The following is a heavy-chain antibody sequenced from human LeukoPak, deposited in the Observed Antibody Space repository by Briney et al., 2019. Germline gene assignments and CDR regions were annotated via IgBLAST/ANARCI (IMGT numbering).Heavy chain of an antibody. J-gene: IGHJ4*02. V-gene: IGHV3-23*01. CDR1: GFTFSAYS. D-gene: IGHD2-21*02. Sequence: GGSLRLPCVASGFTFSAYSMTWVRQAPGKGLDWVSSISVSGGGTYYADSVRGRFTISRDNSKNTLYLHTNSLRAEDTAVYYCVKDWRDESNCGGDCLQYWGQGTLVTVSS. CDR2: ISVSGGGT. CDR3: VKDWRDESNCGGDCLQY.